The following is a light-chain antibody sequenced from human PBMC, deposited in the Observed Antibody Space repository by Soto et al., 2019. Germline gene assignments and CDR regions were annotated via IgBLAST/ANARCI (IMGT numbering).Light chain of an antibody. CDR3: PLT. V-gene: IGKV3-15*01. CDR2: GAS. CDR1: QSVSSN. Sequence: EIVMTQSPATLSVSPGERATLSCRASQSVSSNLAWYQQKPGQAPRLLIYGASTRATGIPARFSGSGSGTEFTLPISSLQSEDFAGYWPPLTFGQGTKVEIK. J-gene: IGKJ1*01.